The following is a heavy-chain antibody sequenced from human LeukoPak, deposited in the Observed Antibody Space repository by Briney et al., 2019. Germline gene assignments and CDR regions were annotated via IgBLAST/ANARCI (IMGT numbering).Heavy chain of an antibody. Sequence: SVKVSCKASGGTFSSYAISWVRQAPGQGLEWMGRIIPIFGTANYAQKFQGRVTITTDESTSTAYMELSSLRSEDTAVYYCARDKGSSGYYRTYYYDYWGQGTLVTVSS. D-gene: IGHD3-22*01. CDR2: IIPIFGTA. V-gene: IGHV1-69*05. CDR1: GGTFSSYA. J-gene: IGHJ4*02. CDR3: ARDKGSSGYYRTYYYDY.